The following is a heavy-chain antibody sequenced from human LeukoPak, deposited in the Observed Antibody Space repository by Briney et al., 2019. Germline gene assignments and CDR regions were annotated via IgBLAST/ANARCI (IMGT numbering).Heavy chain of an antibody. CDR1: GGSFSGYY. V-gene: IGHV4-34*01. D-gene: IGHD1-26*01. J-gene: IGHJ3*02. CDR3: ASRDANIVGATRAFDI. Sequence: SETLSLTCVVYGGSFSGYYWSWIRQPPGKGLEWIGEIDQSGTTNYNPSLKSRVSISVDTSKDQFSLKLSSVTAADTAVYYCASRDANIVGATRAFDIWGQGTMVTVSS. CDR2: IDQSGTT.